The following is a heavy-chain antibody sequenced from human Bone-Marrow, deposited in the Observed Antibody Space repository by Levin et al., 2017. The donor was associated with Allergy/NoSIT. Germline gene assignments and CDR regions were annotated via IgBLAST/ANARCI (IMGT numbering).Heavy chain of an antibody. Sequence: LSLTCAASGFTFSGSAMHWVRQASGKGLEWVGRIRSKANSYATAYAASVKGRFTISRDDSKNTVYLQMNSLKTEDTAVYYCTRPPIRFYCTNGVCPTGYYDYGMDVWGQGTTVTVSS. J-gene: IGHJ6*02. D-gene: IGHD2-8*01. CDR1: GFTFSGSA. V-gene: IGHV3-73*01. CDR3: TRPPIRFYCTNGVCPTGYYDYGMDV. CDR2: IRSKANSYAT.